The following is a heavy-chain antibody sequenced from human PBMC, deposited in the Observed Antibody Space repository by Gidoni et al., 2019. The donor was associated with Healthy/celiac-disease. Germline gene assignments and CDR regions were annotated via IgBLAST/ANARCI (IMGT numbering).Heavy chain of an antibody. J-gene: IGHJ4*02. CDR2: IIPIFGTA. D-gene: IGHD3-16*02. CDR3: ARGKDYDYVWGSYRPPDY. V-gene: IGHV1-69*06. Sequence: QVQLVQSGAEVKKPGSSVKVSCKASGGTFSSYAISWVRQAPGQGLEWMVGIIPIFGTANYAQKFQGRVTITADKSTSTAYMELSSLRSEDTAVYYCARGKDYDYVWGSYRPPDYWGQGTLVTVSS. CDR1: GGTFSSYA.